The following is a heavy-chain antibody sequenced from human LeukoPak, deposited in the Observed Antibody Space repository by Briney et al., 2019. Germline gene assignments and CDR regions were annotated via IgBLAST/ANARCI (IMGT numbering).Heavy chain of an antibody. CDR1: AFTFTSYA. V-gene: IGHV3-23*01. CDR3: AKDRYSGSSHGWFDP. CDR2: ISGSGGST. Sequence: GGSLRLSCAAYAFTFTSYAMSSVRQAPGKGLEWVSAISGSGGSTYYADSVKGRFTISRDNSKNTLYLQMNSLRAENTAVYYCAKDRYSGSSHGWFDPWGQGTLVTVSS. D-gene: IGHD1-26*01. J-gene: IGHJ5*02.